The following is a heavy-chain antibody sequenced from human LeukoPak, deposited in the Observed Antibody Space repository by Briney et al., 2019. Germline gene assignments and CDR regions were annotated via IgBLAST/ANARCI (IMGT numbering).Heavy chain of an antibody. Sequence: ASVKVSCKASGYTFTSYDINWVRQATGQGLEWMGWMNPNSGNTGYAQKFQGRVTMTRNTSIGTAYMELSSLRSEDTAVYYCARGLETSGATDYWGQGTLVTVSS. CDR1: GYTFTSYD. J-gene: IGHJ4*02. CDR2: MNPNSGNT. D-gene: IGHD3-10*01. V-gene: IGHV1-8*01. CDR3: ARGLETSGATDY.